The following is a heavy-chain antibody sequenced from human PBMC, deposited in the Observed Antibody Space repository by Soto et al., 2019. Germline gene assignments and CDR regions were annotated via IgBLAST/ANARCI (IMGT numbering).Heavy chain of an antibody. V-gene: IGHV3-30-3*01. D-gene: IGHD3-9*01. CDR1: GFIFSGYA. CDR3: AKETNAYEINF. J-gene: IGHJ4*02. CDR2: ISYDGNTQ. Sequence: QVQLVVSGGGVVQPGGSLRLSCAASGFIFSGYAMHWVRQAPGKGLEWVAVISYDGNTQYYADSVKGRFTVSRDNSNNILHVEMNNLRDEDTAMYYCAKETNAYEINFWGQGTLVTVSP.